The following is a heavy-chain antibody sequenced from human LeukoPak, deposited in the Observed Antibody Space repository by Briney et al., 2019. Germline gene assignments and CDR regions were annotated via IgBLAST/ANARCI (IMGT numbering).Heavy chain of an antibody. CDR2: INHSGST. Sequence: SETLSLTCAVYGGSFSGYYWSWIRQPPGKGLEWIGEINHSGSTNYNPSLKSRVTISVDTSKNQFSLKLSSVTAADTAVYYCARKYCGGTSYHPTAYFASWAREPWSPSPQ. CDR1: GGSFSGYY. D-gene: IGHD2-21*01. V-gene: IGHV4-34*01. J-gene: IGHJ4*02. CDR3: ARKYCGGTSYHPTAYFAS.